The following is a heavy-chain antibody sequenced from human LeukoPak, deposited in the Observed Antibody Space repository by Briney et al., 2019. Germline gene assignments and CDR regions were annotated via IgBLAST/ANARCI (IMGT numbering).Heavy chain of an antibody. D-gene: IGHD3-16*02. CDR1: GFTFSDYY. Sequence: GGSLRLSCAASGFTFSDYYMSWIRQAPGKGVEGVSYISRRGSTIYYADSVKGRFTISRDNAKNSLYLQMNSLRAEDTAVYYCARANYDYVWGSYRHDAFDIWGQGTMVTVSS. V-gene: IGHV3-11*04. J-gene: IGHJ3*02. CDR3: ARANYDYVWGSYRHDAFDI. CDR2: ISRRGSTI.